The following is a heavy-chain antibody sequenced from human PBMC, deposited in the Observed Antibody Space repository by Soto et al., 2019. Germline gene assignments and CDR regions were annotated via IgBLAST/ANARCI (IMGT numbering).Heavy chain of an antibody. CDR3: ARRGVAYYDSSGYYYLLRN. CDR1: GYTFTSYD. Sequence: QVQLVQSGAEVKKPGASVKVSCKASGYTFTSYDINWVRQATGQGLEWMGWMNPNSGNTGYAQKFQGRVTMTRNTSISTAYMELSSLRSEDTAVYYCARRGVAYYDSSGYYYLLRNWGQGTLVTVSS. D-gene: IGHD3-22*01. V-gene: IGHV1-8*01. CDR2: MNPNSGNT. J-gene: IGHJ4*02.